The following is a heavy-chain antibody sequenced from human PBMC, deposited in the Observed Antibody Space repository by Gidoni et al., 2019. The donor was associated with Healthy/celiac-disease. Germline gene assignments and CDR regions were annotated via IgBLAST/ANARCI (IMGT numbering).Heavy chain of an antibody. D-gene: IGHD6-19*01. CDR2: ISSSSSYI. Sequence: EVQLVESGGGLVKPGGSLSLSCAASGFTFSSYSMNWVRQAPGKGLEWVSSISSSSSYIYYADSVKGRFTISRDNAKNSLYLQMNSLRAEDTAVYYCARVWGGAVAGMDYWGQGTLVTVSS. V-gene: IGHV3-21*01. CDR1: GFTFSSYS. J-gene: IGHJ4*02. CDR3: ARVWGGAVAGMDY.